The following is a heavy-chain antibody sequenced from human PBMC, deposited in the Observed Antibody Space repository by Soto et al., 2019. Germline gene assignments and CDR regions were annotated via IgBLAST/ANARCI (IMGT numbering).Heavy chain of an antibody. CDR2: IVPSLDTT. J-gene: IGHJ6*02. CDR3: ARWPQPRYTADPYAVDV. Sequence: QVHLVQSGTEVKKPGSSVEVSCKASGGTFSSSGFSWVRQAPGQGLEWMGMIVPSLDTTNYAQKFQARVTITADEVTSTAYMELRSLRSDDTAVYYCARWPQPRYTADPYAVDVWGQGTRVIVSS. D-gene: IGHD3-16*02. CDR1: GGTFSSSG. V-gene: IGHV1-69*11.